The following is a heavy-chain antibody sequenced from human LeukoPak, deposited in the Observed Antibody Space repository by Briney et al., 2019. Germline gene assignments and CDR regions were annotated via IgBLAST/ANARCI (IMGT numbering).Heavy chain of an antibody. CDR3: ARVIGWDEPFDL. J-gene: IGHJ3*01. CDR1: GFTLSNYW. D-gene: IGHD1-26*01. V-gene: IGHV3-74*01. Sequence: QPGGSLRLSCSASGFTLSNYWIHWVRQAPGKGLVWVSRINTDGSSTNYADFVGGRFTVSRDSAKNTLYLQMNSLRVEDTAVYYCARVIGWDEPFDLWGHGTLVTVSS. CDR2: INTDGSST.